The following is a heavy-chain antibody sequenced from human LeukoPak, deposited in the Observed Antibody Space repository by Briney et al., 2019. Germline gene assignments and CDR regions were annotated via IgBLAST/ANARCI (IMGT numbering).Heavy chain of an antibody. CDR3: AREDYDILTGYYNFDY. CDR1: GGSISSGSYY. Sequence: PSETLSLTCTVSGGSISSGSYYWSWIRQPAGKGLEWIGRIYTSGSTNYNPSLKSRVTISVDTSKNQFSLKLSSVTAADTAVYYCAREDYDILTGYYNFDYWGQGTLVTVSS. J-gene: IGHJ4*02. V-gene: IGHV4-61*02. D-gene: IGHD3-9*01. CDR2: IYTSGST.